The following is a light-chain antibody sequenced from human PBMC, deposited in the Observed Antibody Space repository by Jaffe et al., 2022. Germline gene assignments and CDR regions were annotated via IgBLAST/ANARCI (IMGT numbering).Light chain of an antibody. Sequence: IAVTQSPLSLSVTPGEPASISCRSSQSLLYRNGYNYVDWYLQKPGQSPQLLIYLASYRASGVPDRFSGSGSGTDFTLKISRVEAEDVGVYYCMQALQTTWMFGQGTKVEIK. CDR3: MQALQTTWM. CDR1: QSLLYRNGYNY. V-gene: IGKV2-28*01. CDR2: LAS. J-gene: IGKJ1*01.